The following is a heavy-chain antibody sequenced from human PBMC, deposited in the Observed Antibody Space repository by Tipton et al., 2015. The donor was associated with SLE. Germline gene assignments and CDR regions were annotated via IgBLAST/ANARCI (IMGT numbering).Heavy chain of an antibody. J-gene: IGHJ3*01. D-gene: IGHD3-16*01. V-gene: IGHV3-30*04. Sequence: RSLRLSCAVYGFILSDYAIHWVRQAPGKGLEWVAVISFDGNNKFYADSVKGRLTISRDNSQNMLYLEMNSLRPEDTAVYYCARAQIGGYGAFDFWGQGTMVTVST. CDR1: GFILSDYA. CDR3: ARAQIGGYGAFDF. CDR2: ISFDGNNK.